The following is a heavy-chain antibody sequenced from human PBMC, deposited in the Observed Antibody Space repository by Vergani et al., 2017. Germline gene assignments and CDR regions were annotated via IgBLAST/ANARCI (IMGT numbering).Heavy chain of an antibody. CDR3: ASRFLTGYYKNDY. J-gene: IGHJ4*02. Sequence: QVQLQQWGAGLLKPSETLSLTCAVYGGSFSGYYWSWIRQPPGKGLEWIGEINHRGSTNYNPSLKSRVTISVDTSKNQFSLKLSSVTAADTAVYYCASRFLTGYYKNDYWGQGTLVTVSS. D-gene: IGHD3-9*01. CDR2: INHRGST. CDR1: GGSFSGYY. V-gene: IGHV4-34*01.